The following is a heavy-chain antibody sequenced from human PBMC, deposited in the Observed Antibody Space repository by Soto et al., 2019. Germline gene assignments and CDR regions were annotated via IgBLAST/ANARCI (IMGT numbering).Heavy chain of an antibody. Sequence: GGSRRRSWAASGFTFSNAWMSWVGEAPGKGLEWVGRIKSKTDGFATDYAAPVKGRFTISRDDSKNTLYLQMNSLKTEDTAVYYCTTGGITGTTWYYYYGMDVWGQGTTVTVSS. CDR1: GFTFSNAW. J-gene: IGHJ6*02. D-gene: IGHD1-7*01. V-gene: IGHV3-15*01. CDR2: IKSKTDGFAT. CDR3: TTGGITGTTWYYYYGMDV.